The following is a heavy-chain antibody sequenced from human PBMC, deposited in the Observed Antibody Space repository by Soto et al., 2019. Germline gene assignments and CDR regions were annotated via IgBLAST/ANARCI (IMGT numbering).Heavy chain of an antibody. CDR3: AKDRERDAWYEDY. J-gene: IGHJ4*02. V-gene: IGHV3-23*01. CDR1: GFSFSSYA. D-gene: IGHD6-13*01. CDR2: ISGSDGST. Sequence: LRLSCVASGFSFSSYAMSWVRQAPGKGLEWVSVISGSDGSTYYADSVKGRFTISRDNSKNTLYLQMNSLRAEDTAVYYCAKDRERDAWYEDYWGQGTLVTVSS.